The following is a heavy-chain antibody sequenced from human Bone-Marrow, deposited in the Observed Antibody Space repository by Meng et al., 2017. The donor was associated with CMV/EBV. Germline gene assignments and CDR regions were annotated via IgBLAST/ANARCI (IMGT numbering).Heavy chain of an antibody. D-gene: IGHD1-7*01. CDR3: ARVGPGTTIDD. CDR2: INPSGGST. J-gene: IGHJ4*02. Sequence: ASVNGSSKATGYTFTSYYMHWVRQAPVQGIEWMGIINPSGGSTSYAQKFQGRVTMTRDTSTSTVYMELSSLISEDTGVYYCARVGPGTTIDDWGQGTLVTVSS. CDR1: GYTFTSYY. V-gene: IGHV1-46*01.